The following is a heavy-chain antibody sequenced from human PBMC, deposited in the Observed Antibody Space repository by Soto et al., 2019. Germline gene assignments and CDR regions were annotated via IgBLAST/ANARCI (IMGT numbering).Heavy chain of an antibody. V-gene: IGHV1-3*01. D-gene: IGHD2-2*01. CDR3: ARIEYCSSTSCHQIDY. CDR2: ISAGNGNT. CDR1: GYTFTNYF. J-gene: IGHJ4*02. Sequence: ASVKVSCKASGYTFTNYFIHWVRQAPGQSLEWMGWISAGNGNTQYSQKFQGRVTITRDTSASTVYLELSSLTSEDTAVYYCARIEYCSSTSCHQIDYWGQGTLVTVSS.